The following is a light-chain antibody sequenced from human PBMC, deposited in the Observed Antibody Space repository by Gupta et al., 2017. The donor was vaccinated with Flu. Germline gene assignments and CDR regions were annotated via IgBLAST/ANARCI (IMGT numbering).Light chain of an antibody. V-gene: IGKV3-11*01. J-gene: IGKJ4*01. Sequence: LTPSPATLSLSPGERATLSCRASQSISTYLAWYQQKPGQAPRLLIYDASNRATGIPARFSGSGSGTDFTLTVSSLEPEDFAVYYCHQSLTFGGGTKVEIK. CDR2: DAS. CDR3: HQSLT. CDR1: QSISTY.